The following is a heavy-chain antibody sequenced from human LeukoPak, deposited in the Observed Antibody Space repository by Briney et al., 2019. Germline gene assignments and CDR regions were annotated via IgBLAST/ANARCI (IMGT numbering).Heavy chain of an antibody. CDR1: GDSVSSNSAA. Sequence: SQTLSLTCAISGDSVSSNSAAWNWIRQSPSRGLEWLGRTYYGSKWYNDYAVSVKSRITINPDTSKNQFSLQLNSVTPEDTAVYYCARERVAYCGGDCYSRAFDIWGQGTMVTVSS. D-gene: IGHD2-21*02. CDR3: ARERVAYCGGDCYSRAFDI. J-gene: IGHJ3*02. CDR2: TYYGSKWYN. V-gene: IGHV6-1*01.